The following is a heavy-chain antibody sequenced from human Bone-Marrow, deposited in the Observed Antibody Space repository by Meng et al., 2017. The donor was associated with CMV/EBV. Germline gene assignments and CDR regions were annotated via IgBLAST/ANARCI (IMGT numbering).Heavy chain of an antibody. CDR1: GGSFSGYY. D-gene: IGHD4-23*01. CDR3: ARAGGRVDY. CDR2: INHSGST. V-gene: IGHV4-34*01. J-gene: IGHJ4*02. Sequence: SETLSLTCAVYGGSFSGYYWSWIRQPPGKGLEWIGEINHSGSTNYNPSLKSRVTISVDTSKIQFSLKLSSVTAADTAVYYCARAGGRVDYWGQGTLVTVSS.